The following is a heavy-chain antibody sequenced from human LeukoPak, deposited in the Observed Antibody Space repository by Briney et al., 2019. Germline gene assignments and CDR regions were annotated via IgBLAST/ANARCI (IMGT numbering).Heavy chain of an antibody. CDR3: STARDPGFYPDY. D-gene: IGHD3-9*01. CDR2: IKSKSDGGTA. CDR1: GFTFSNAW. V-gene: IGHV3-15*01. J-gene: IGHJ4*02. Sequence: GGSLRLSCAGSGFTFSNAWMNWVRQAPGKGLEWVGRIKSKSDGGTAEYAAPVKGRFTISRDDSKNTLYLQMNSLKTEDTAVYYCSTARDPGFYPDYWGQGTLVTVSS.